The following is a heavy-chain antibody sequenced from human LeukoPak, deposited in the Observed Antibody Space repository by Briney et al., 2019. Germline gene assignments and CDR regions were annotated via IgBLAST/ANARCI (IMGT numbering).Heavy chain of an antibody. CDR1: GGSIISSYYY. CDR3: AKGAGGFSYYNWFDP. V-gene: IGHV4-39*07. CDR2: IFYSGSA. Sequence: SETLSLTCTVSGGSIISSYYYWGWIRQPPGKGLEWIGTIFYSGSAYYNPSLESRVTISVDTSKNQFSLKLASVTAADTAIYYCAKGAGGFSYYNWFDPWGQGTLVTVSS. D-gene: IGHD5-18*01. J-gene: IGHJ5*02.